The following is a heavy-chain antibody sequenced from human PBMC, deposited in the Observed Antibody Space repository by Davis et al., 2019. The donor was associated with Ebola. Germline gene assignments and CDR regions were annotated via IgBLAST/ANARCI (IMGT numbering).Heavy chain of an antibody. V-gene: IGHV3-7*03. J-gene: IGHJ4*02. Sequence: PGGSLRLSCAASGFTFSSYWMSWVRQAPGKGLEWVANIKQDGSEKYYVDSVKGRFTISRDNAKNSLYLQMNSLRAEDTAVYYCTSSAVAGTYDYWGQGTLVTVSS. CDR3: TSSAVAGTYDY. CDR1: GFTFSSYW. CDR2: IKQDGSEK. D-gene: IGHD6-19*01.